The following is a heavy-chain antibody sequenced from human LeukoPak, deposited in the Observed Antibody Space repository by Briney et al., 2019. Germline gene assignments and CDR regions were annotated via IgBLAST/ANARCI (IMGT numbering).Heavy chain of an antibody. Sequence: PSETLSLTCTVSGGSISSSSYYWGWIRQPPGKGLEWIGSIYYSGSTYYNPSLKSRVTISVDTSKNQFSLKLSSVTAADTAVYYCARSRYSSSWRRDWGQGTLVTVSS. CDR1: GGSISSSSYY. V-gene: IGHV4-39*07. J-gene: IGHJ1*01. CDR3: ARSRYSSSWRRD. D-gene: IGHD6-13*01. CDR2: IYYSGST.